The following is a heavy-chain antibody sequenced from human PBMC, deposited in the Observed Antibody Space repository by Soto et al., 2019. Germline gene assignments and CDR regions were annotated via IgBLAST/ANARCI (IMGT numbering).Heavy chain of an antibody. CDR3: ARDLGNSGYDFDY. CDR2: IYYSGST. D-gene: IGHD5-12*01. CDR1: GGSISSSSYY. J-gene: IGHJ4*02. V-gene: IGHV4-39*02. Sequence: QLQLQESGPGLVKPSETLSLPCTVSGGSISSSSYYWGWIRQPPGKGLECIGSIYYSGSTYYNPFFQSRVTISADRSKNQFSLKLSSVTAAATAVYSCARDLGNSGYDFDYCGQGTLVTVSS.